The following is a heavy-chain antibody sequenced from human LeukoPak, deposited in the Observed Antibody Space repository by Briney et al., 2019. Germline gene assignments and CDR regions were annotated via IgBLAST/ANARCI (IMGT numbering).Heavy chain of an antibody. CDR1: GYTFTSYD. V-gene: IGHV1-24*01. J-gene: IGHJ4*02. CDR2: FDPEDGET. D-gene: IGHD1-26*01. CDR3: ATGRPWDLLNY. Sequence: ASVKVSCKASGYTFTSYDINWVRQATGQGLEWMGGFDPEDGETIYAQKFQGRVTMTEDTSTDTAYMELSSLRSEDTAVYYCATGRPWDLLNYWGQGTLVTVSS.